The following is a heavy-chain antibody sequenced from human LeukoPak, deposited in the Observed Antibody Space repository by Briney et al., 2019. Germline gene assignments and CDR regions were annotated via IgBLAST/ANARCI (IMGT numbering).Heavy chain of an antibody. CDR1: GVPIRSAGYS. J-gene: IGHJ5*02. CDR3: ARDGATGVFET. CDR2: IYYSGSP. Sequence: SETLSLTCAVSGVPIRSAGYSYYWIRQYSGKGLEWIGHIYYSGSPSYNPSLKSRVTISMDTSKNHFSLNLTSVTAADTAVYFCARDGATGVFETWGQGTLVAVSS. V-gene: IGHV4-31*11. D-gene: IGHD3-3*01.